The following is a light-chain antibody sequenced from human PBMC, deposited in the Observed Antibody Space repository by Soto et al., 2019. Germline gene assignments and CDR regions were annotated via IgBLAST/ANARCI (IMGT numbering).Light chain of an antibody. Sequence: DIQMTQSPSTLFASVGDRVTITCRASQSVRSWLAWYQQKPGRAPQLLIYDSSTLEPGVPSRFRGSGSGTEFTLTINGLQPDDFATYYCQQYDGYSPQTFGQGTKVDIK. CDR2: DSS. CDR1: QSVRSW. V-gene: IGKV1-5*01. J-gene: IGKJ1*01. CDR3: QQYDGYSPQT.